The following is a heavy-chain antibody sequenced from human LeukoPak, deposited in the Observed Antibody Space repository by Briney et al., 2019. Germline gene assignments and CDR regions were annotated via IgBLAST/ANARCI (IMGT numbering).Heavy chain of an antibody. CDR3: ARDYPTSLRGYSGYGWFDP. V-gene: IGHV1-3*01. CDR1: GYTFTSYA. CDR2: INAGNGNT. J-gene: IGHJ5*02. Sequence: GASVKVSCKASGYTFTSYAMHWVRQAPGQRLEWMGWINAGNGNTEYSQKFQGRVTVTRDTSASTAYMELSSLRSEDTAVYYCARDYPTSLRGYSGYGWFDPWGQGTLVTVSS. D-gene: IGHD5-12*01.